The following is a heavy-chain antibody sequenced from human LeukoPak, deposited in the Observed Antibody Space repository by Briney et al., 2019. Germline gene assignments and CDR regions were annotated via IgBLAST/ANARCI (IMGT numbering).Heavy chain of an antibody. V-gene: IGHV1-69*04. J-gene: IGHJ6*03. CDR3: AGGGQYSGYDYYYYYYMDV. Sequence: SVKVSCKASGGTFNSYAISWVRQAPGQGLEWMGWINPNSGGTNYAQKFQGRVTITADKSTSTAYMELSSLRSEDTAVYYCAGGGQYSGYDYYYYYYMDVWGKGTTVTVSS. CDR2: INPNSGGT. D-gene: IGHD5-12*01. CDR1: GGTFNSYA.